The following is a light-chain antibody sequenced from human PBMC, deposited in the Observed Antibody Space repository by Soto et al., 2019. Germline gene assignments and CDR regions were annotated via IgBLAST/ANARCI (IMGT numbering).Light chain of an antibody. J-gene: IGLJ2*01. CDR1: SSDVGSYKF. CDR3: CSYAGSSTLV. Sequence: QSALTQPASVSGSPGQSITISCTGTSSDVGSYKFVSWYQQHPVKAPKLMIYEGSKRPSGVSNRFSGSKSGNTASLTISGLQDEDEADYYCCSYAGSSTLVFGGGTKLTVL. CDR2: EGS. V-gene: IGLV2-23*01.